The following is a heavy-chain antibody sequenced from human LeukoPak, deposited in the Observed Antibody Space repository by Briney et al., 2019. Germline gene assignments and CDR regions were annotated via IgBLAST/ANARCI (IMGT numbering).Heavy chain of an antibody. CDR2: IIPILGIA. J-gene: IGHJ4*02. CDR1: GGTFSSYA. Sequence: EASVKVSCKASGGTFSSYAISWVRQAPGQGLEWMGRIIPILGIANYAQKFQGRVTITADESTSTAYMELSSLRSEDTAVYYCARDPPETATVVTGGGWGQGTLVTVSS. D-gene: IGHD4-23*01. V-gene: IGHV1-69*04. CDR3: ARDPPETATVVTGGG.